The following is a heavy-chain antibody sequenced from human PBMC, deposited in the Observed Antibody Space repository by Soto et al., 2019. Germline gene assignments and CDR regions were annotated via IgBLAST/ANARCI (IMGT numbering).Heavy chain of an antibody. V-gene: IGHV4-31*03. CDR1: GGSISSGGYY. Sequence: SETLSLTCTVYGGSISSGGYYWSWIRQHPGKGLERIGYIYYSGSTYYNPSLKSRVTISVDTSKTQFSLKLSSVTAADTAVYYCARSYYGSGSYYRLNWFGPWGQGTLSTLS. CDR2: IYYSGST. D-gene: IGHD3-10*01. J-gene: IGHJ5*02. CDR3: ARSYYGSGSYYRLNWFGP.